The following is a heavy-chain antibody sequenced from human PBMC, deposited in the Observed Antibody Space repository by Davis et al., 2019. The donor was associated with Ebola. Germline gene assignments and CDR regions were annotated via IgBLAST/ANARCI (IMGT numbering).Heavy chain of an antibody. CDR1: GGSFSGYY. D-gene: IGHD1-26*01. V-gene: IGHV4-39*01. CDR3: ATSPSGSSTLDY. J-gene: IGHJ4*02. CDR2: IYYSGST. Sequence: SETLSLTCAVYGGSFSGYYWGWIRQPPGKGLEWIGSIYYSGSTYYNPSLKSRVTISVDTSKNQFSLKLSSVTAADTAVYYCATSPSGSSTLDYWGQGTLVTVSS.